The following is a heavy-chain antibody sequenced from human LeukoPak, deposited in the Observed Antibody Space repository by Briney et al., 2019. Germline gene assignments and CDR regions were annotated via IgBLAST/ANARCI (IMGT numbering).Heavy chain of an antibody. CDR1: GGSISSYY. CDR3: ARVIDYDFWSGYYYDY. V-gene: IGHV4-4*07. Sequence: SETLSLTCTVSGGSISSYYWSWIRQPAGKGLEWIGRIYTSGSTNYNPSLKSRVTMSVDTSKNQFSLKLSSVTAADTAVYYCARVIDYDFWSGYYYDYWGQGTLVTVSS. D-gene: IGHD3-3*01. CDR2: IYTSGST. J-gene: IGHJ4*02.